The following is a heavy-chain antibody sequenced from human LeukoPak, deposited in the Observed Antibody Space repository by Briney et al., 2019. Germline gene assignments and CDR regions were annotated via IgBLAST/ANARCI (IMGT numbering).Heavy chain of an antibody. CDR2: ISWNSGSI. D-gene: IGHD2-2*01. CDR1: GFTFDDYA. J-gene: IGHJ4*02. CDR3: TRPESSSSLACDH. Sequence: PGGSLGLSCAASGFTFDDYAMHWVRQAPGKGLEWVSGISWNSGSIGYADSVKGRFIISRDNAKNTLYLQMNSLRAEDTAVYYCTRPESSSSLACDHWGQGTLVTVSS. V-gene: IGHV3-9*01.